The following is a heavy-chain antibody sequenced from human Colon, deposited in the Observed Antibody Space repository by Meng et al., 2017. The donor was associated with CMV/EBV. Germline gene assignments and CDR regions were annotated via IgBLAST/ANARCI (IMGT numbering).Heavy chain of an antibody. V-gene: IGHV1-8*01. CDR2: MKNKRSKT. J-gene: IGHJ5*02. CDR1: GYNINSFE. CDR3: TRGVGNWFDP. Sequence: KVSCKATGYNINSFEIKRVRQEKGQGIEWMGWMKNKRSKTQYAQKFQHRVTMTRNTSISTAYMDLSSLTSEDTAVYYCTRGVGNWFDPWGQGTLVTVSS.